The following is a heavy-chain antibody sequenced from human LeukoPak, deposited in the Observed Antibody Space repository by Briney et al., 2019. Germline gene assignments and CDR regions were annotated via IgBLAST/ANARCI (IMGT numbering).Heavy chain of an antibody. V-gene: IGHV1-69*13. CDR2: IIPIFGTA. J-gene: IGHJ3*02. D-gene: IGHD3-10*01. CDR3: ARARQIISHDAFDI. Sequence: VASVKVSCKASGGTFSSYAISWVRQAPGQGLEWMGGIIPIFGTANYAQKFQGRVTITAHESTSTAYMELSSLRSEDTAVYYCARARQIISHDAFDIWGQGTMVTVSS. CDR1: GGTFSSYA.